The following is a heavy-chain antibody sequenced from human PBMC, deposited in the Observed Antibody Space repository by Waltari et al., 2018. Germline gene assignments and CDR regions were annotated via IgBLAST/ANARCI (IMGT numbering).Heavy chain of an antibody. Sequence: QVQLQESGPGLVKPSGTLSLTCAVSGGSISSSNWWSWVRQPPGKGLEWIGEIYHSGSTNHNPSLKSRVTRSVDKSKNQFSLKRSSVTAADTAVYYCARGAGGIEGAFDYWGQGTLVTVSS. CDR3: ARGAGGIEGAFDY. V-gene: IGHV4-4*02. CDR2: IYHSGST. D-gene: IGHD2-8*02. J-gene: IGHJ4*02. CDR1: GGSISSSNW.